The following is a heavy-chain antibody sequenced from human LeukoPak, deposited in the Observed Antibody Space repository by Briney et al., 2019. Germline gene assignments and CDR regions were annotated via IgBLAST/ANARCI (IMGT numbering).Heavy chain of an antibody. V-gene: IGHV3-11*04. CDR2: ISSSGSTI. D-gene: IGHD6-19*01. CDR1: GFTFSDYY. CDR3: ARGYRRSGWYEIYFEY. J-gene: IGHJ4*02. Sequence: GGSLRLSCAASGFTFSDYYMSWIRQAQGKGLEWVSYISSSGSTIYYADSVKGRFTISRDNAKNSLYLQMNSLRAEDTAVYYCARGYRRSGWYEIYFEYWGQGTLVTVSS.